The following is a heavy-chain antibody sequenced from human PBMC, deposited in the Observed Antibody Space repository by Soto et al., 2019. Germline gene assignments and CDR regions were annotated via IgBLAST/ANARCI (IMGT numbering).Heavy chain of an antibody. V-gene: IGHV3-13*01. CDR2: IGTAGDT. CDR3: ARGQYSSSGYYYYGMDV. CDR1: GFTFSSYD. D-gene: IGHD6-13*01. J-gene: IGHJ6*02. Sequence: CAASGFTFSSYDMHWVRQATGKGLEWVSAIGTAGDTYYPGSVKGRFTISRENAKNSLYLQMNSLRAGDTAVYYCARGQYSSSGYYYYGMDVWGQGTTVTVSS.